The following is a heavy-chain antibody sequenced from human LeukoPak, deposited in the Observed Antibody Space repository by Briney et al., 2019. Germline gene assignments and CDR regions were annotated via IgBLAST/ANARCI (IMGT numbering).Heavy chain of an antibody. J-gene: IGHJ3*02. CDR1: GYTFTSYG. Sequence: ASVKVSCKASGYTFTSYGISWVRQAPGQGLEWMGWISAYNGNTNYAQKLQGRVTMTTDTSTSTAYMELRSLRSDDTAVYYCVRRPQYSSSPRAFDIWGQGTMVTVSS. CDR3: VRRPQYSSSPRAFDI. V-gene: IGHV1-18*01. D-gene: IGHD6-6*01. CDR2: ISAYNGNT.